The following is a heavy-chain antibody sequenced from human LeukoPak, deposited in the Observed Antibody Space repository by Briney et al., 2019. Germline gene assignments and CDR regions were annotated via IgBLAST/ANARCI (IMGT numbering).Heavy chain of an antibody. CDR2: IYYSGST. CDR1: GVSISSYY. J-gene: IGHJ4*02. CDR3: ARGYDFWSGYYTGYFDY. Sequence: SETLSLTCTVSGVSISSYYWSWIRQPPGKGLEWIGYIYYSGSTNYNPSLKSRVTISVDTSKNQFSLKLSSVTAADTAVYYCARGYDFWSGYYTGYFDYWGQGTLVTVSS. V-gene: IGHV4-59*01. D-gene: IGHD3-3*01.